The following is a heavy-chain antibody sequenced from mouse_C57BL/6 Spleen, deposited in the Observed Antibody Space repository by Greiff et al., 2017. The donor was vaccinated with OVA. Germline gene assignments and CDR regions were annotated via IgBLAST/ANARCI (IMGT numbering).Heavy chain of an antibody. V-gene: IGHV10-1*01. CDR1: GFSFNTYA. Sequence: EVKLVESGGGLVQPKGSLKLSCAASGFSFNTYAMNWVRQAPGKGLEWVARIRSKSNNYATYYADSVKDRFTISRDDSESMLYLQMNNLKTEDTAMYYCVRHDRGSNFDYWGQGTTLTVSS. CDR3: VRHDRGSNFDY. J-gene: IGHJ2*01. CDR2: IRSKSNNYAT.